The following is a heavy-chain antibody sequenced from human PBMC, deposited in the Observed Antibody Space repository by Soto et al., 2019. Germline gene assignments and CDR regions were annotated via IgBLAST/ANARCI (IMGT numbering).Heavy chain of an antibody. CDR1: GFTFSSYD. CDR2: IGTASDT. J-gene: IGHJ4*02. Sequence: PGGSLRLSCAASGFTFSSYDMHWVRQATGKGLEWVSAIGTASDTYYPGSVRGRFTISSENAKNSLYLQMNSLRAGDTAVYYCARGPYGSGSPIAPYYFDYWGQGTLVTVSS. V-gene: IGHV3-13*01. D-gene: IGHD3-10*01. CDR3: ARGPYGSGSPIAPYYFDY.